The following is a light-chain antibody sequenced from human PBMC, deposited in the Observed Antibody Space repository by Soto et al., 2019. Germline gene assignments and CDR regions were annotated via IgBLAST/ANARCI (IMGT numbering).Light chain of an antibody. CDR3: HQSGDSPT. J-gene: IGKJ1*01. CDR1: QGIGST. V-gene: IGKV3-20*01. Sequence: EIVLTQSPSALSVSPGERVTLSFRASQGIGSTLAWYQQKPGQTPRLLIYDSSNRAPGIPDRFSGSGSGTDITLTISRLEPEDFAVYYCHQSGDSPTFGQGTKVDIK. CDR2: DSS.